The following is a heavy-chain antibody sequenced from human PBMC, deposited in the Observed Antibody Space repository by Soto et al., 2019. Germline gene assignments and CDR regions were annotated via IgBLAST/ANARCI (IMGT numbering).Heavy chain of an antibody. V-gene: IGHV3-21*01. CDR3: ERDSVDTAMVTWSYYYGMDV. Sequence: LAGAASGFTFSSYSMNWGRQAPVRVLEGVSSISSSSSYIYYAASVKGRFTISRDNAKNSLYLKMNSLRAEDTAVYYCERDSVDTAMVTWSYYYGMDVWGPGTTVTVSS. CDR2: ISSSSSYI. CDR1: GFTFSSYS. J-gene: IGHJ6*02. D-gene: IGHD5-18*01.